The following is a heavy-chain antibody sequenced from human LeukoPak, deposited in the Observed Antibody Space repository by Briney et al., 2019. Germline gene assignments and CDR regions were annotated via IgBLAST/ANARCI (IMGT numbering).Heavy chain of an antibody. CDR2: INPSGGST. CDR1: GYTFTSYY. CDR3: ARGGELAYWGWDRQTQYYFDY. D-gene: IGHD3-10*01. J-gene: IGHJ4*02. Sequence: ASVKVSCKASGYTFTSYYMHWVRQAPGQGLEWMGIINPSGGSTSYAQKFQGRVTMTRDTSTGTVYMELSSLRSEDTAVYYCARGGELAYWGWDRQTQYYFDYWGQGTLVTVSS. V-gene: IGHV1-46*01.